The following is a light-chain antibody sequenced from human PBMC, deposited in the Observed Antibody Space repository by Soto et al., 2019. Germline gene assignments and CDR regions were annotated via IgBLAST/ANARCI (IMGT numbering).Light chain of an antibody. V-gene: IGLV1-44*01. CDR1: SSNIGSSS. CDR2: TGN. CDR3: TAWDESLNGHV. Sequence: QLVLTQPPSASGTPGQTVTISCSGSSSNIGSSSTHWFQHLPGTAPKLLIHTGNKRPSGVPDRFSGSQSGTSASLAISGLQSEDEADYYCTAWDESLNGHVFGTGTKLTVL. J-gene: IGLJ1*01.